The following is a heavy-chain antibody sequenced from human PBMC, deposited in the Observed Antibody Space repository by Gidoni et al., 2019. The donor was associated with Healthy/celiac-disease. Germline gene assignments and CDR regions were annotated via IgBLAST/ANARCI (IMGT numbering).Heavy chain of an antibody. D-gene: IGHD5-12*01. CDR3: ARGEMATSGYWYFDL. Sequence: QVQLVQSGAEVKKPGASVKVSCKASGYTFTSYDLNWVRQATGQGLEWMGWMNPNNGNTGYAQKFQGRVTMTRNTSKRKAYMELSSLRSEDTAVYYCARGEMATSGYWYFDLWGRGTLVTVSS. V-gene: IGHV1-8*01. CDR2: MNPNNGNT. J-gene: IGHJ2*01. CDR1: GYTFTSYD.